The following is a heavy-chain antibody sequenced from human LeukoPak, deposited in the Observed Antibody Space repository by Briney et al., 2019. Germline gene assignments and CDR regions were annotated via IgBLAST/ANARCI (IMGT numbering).Heavy chain of an antibody. D-gene: IGHD2-2*01. CDR2: ISYDGSNK. J-gene: IGHJ4*02. CDR1: GFTFSSYG. CDR3: AKTRLAEDIVVVPAAIDLDY. V-gene: IGHV3-30*18. Sequence: GGSLRLSCAASGFTFSSYGMHWVRQAPGKGLEWVAVISYDGSNKYYADSVKGRFTISRDNSKNTLYLQMNSLRAEDTAVYYCAKTRLAEDIVVVPAAIDLDYWGQGTLVTVSS.